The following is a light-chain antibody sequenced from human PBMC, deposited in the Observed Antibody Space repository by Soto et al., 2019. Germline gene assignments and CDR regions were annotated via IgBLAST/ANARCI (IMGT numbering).Light chain of an antibody. V-gene: IGKV3-15*01. Sequence: EIVMTQSPATLSVSPGERATLSCRASQSVSSNLAWYQQKPGQAPRLLIYGASTRATGIPARFSGSGSGTEFTLTISSLQSEDFVVYYCQQSNNWPPAGTCGQGTKVEIK. J-gene: IGKJ1*01. CDR2: GAS. CDR1: QSVSSN. CDR3: QQSNNWPPAGT.